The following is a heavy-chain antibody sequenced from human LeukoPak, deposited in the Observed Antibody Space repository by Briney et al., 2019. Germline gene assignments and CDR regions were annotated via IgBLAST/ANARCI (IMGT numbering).Heavy chain of an antibody. J-gene: IGHJ6*03. V-gene: IGHV3-30*18. CDR3: AKDQGGSSTLYMDV. Sequence: GTSVRLSCAASGFIFRRHGMHWVRQAPGKGLEGVAFISYDGGNKYYVEAVKGRYAISRDNTKNTIVLHMNSLRPEDTAVYDCAKDQGGSSTLYMDVWGQGTTVIVSS. CDR2: ISYDGGNK. D-gene: IGHD2-2*01. CDR1: GFIFRRHG.